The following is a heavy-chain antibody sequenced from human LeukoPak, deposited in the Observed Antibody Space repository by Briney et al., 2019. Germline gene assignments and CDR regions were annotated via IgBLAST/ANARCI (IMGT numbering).Heavy chain of an antibody. J-gene: IGHJ5*02. Sequence: SETLSLTCGVSGYSISSGHYWGWIRQSPGKGLEWIGTIYHSGSTYYNPSLKSRVTMSVDTSKNQFSMKLSSVTADDTAVYYCARHRNQYYDFWSGARWFDPWGQVTLVTVSS. CDR1: GYSISSGHY. D-gene: IGHD3-3*01. CDR2: IYHSGST. CDR3: ARHRNQYYDFWSGARWFDP. V-gene: IGHV4-38-2*01.